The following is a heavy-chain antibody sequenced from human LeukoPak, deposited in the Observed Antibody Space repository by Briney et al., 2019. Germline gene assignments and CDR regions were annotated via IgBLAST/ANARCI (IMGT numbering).Heavy chain of an antibody. CDR1: GGSISNYC. CDR2: VYYSGST. Sequence: PSETLSLTCTVSGGSISNYCWSWIRQPPGEGLEWIGYVYYSGSTNYNPSLKSRVTISVETSKNQFSLNLSSVTAADTAVYYCARRAGTGGRDYFDYWGQGTLVTVSS. V-gene: IGHV4-59*08. J-gene: IGHJ4*02. CDR3: ARRAGTGGRDYFDY. D-gene: IGHD3/OR15-3a*01.